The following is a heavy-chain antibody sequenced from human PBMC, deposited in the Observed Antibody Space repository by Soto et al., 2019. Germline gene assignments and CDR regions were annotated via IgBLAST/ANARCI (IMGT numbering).Heavy chain of an antibody. J-gene: IGHJ6*02. Sequence: QVQLQESGPGLVKPSETLSLTCTVSGGSIDGYNCAWIRQPPGKSLEWVGYVYYNGGSRYNPSLGSRFTLSMDTSKSQFSLQVRSVTAADTAVYYCVRQGIGNLHGRVDGWGRGTTVTVSS. CDR1: GGSIDGYN. V-gene: IGHV4-59*08. CDR2: VYYNGGS. D-gene: IGHD3-10*01. CDR3: VRQGIGNLHGRVDG.